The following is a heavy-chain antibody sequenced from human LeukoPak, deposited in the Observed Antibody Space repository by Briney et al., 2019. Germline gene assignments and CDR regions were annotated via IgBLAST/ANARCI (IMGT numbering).Heavy chain of an antibody. J-gene: IGHJ4*02. CDR3: ARGGGDNGDYAFDC. CDR2: ISYDGENK. Sequence: PGGSLRLSCAASGFTFSSSVMHWVRQAPGKGLEWAAVISYDGENKNYADFLKGRFTISRDNSKNTLHLQMNSLRVEDTAVYYCARGGGDNGDYAFDCWGQGTLVAVSS. CDR1: GFTFSSSV. V-gene: IGHV3-30*04. D-gene: IGHD4-17*01.